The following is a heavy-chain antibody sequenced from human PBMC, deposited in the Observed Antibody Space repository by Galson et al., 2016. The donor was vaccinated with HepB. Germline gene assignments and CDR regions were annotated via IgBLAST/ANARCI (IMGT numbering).Heavy chain of an antibody. J-gene: IGHJ4*02. V-gene: IGHV3-48*04. D-gene: IGHD5-24*01. CDR2: IESYSKII. CDR3: ARDGPNYNYDF. Sequence: SLRLSCAASGFTFKKYGFNWVRLTPGKGLEWLSYIESYSKIIRYTESVRGRFTVSRDNAKNSVYLHLSGLRVEDTAIYYCARDGPNYNYDFWGQGTLVTVSS. CDR1: GFTFKKYG.